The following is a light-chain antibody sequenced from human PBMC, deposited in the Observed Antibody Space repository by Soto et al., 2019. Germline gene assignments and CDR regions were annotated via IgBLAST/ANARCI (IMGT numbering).Light chain of an antibody. CDR2: DVS. CDR3: QQYHGFSRT. V-gene: IGKV1-5*01. Sequence: DIQMTRSPSTLHASVGERVTITCRASQSISDSLAWYQQKPGKAPDILSSDVSKLERGVASRFRGSGSGTEFTLTISSMQPDDLATYYCQQYHGFSRTFGQGTKVDI. CDR1: QSISDS. J-gene: IGKJ1*01.